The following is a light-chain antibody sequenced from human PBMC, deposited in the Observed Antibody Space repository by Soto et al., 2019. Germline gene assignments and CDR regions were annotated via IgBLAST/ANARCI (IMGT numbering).Light chain of an antibody. CDR1: QSVSNW. V-gene: IGKV1-5*03. CDR3: QQYDTYSRT. CDR2: EGS. Sequence: DIQMTQSPSALSASVGDRVTITCRASQSVSNWLAWYRQKPGEAPKLLIYEGSTLARGLPSRFSGSGSGPEFTLTISSLQPDDFATFYCQQYDTYSRTFGQGNKVEVK. J-gene: IGKJ1*01.